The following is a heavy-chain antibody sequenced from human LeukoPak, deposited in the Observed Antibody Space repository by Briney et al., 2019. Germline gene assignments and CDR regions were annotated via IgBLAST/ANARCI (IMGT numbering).Heavy chain of an antibody. V-gene: IGHV3-23*01. Sequence: GTSLRLSFVASGFTFTNYAMSWVRQAPGKGLVWVSAITGSDGSSYYSDSVKGRFTISRDNSKNTLYLQVNSLRAEDTAVYYCAKWGDYDILTGYYVPGYGGQGTLVTVSA. D-gene: IGHD3-9*01. CDR1: GFTFTNYA. CDR3: AKWGDYDILTGYYVPGY. J-gene: IGHJ4*02. CDR2: ITGSDGSS.